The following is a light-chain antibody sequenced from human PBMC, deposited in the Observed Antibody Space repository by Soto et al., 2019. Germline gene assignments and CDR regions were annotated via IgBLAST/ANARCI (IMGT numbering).Light chain of an antibody. J-gene: IGKJ2*01. CDR3: QQYNNWPYT. CDR1: QSVSTN. Sequence: EIVMTQSPDTLSVSPGERATLSCRASQSVSTNLAWYQQKPGQAPRLLIYGASTRATGIPARFSGSGSGTEFTLTLSSLESADFAVYHCQQYNNWPYTFGQGTKLEIK. V-gene: IGKV3-15*01. CDR2: GAS.